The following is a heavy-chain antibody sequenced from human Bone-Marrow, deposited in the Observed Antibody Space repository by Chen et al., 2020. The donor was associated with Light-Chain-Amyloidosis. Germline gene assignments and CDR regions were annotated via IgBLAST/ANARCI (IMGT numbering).Heavy chain of an antibody. CDR2: INPDTGGT. Sequence: QVQMVQSGAEVKEPGASIKVSCKTSGYTFTDFYIHWVRQAPGQGLEWMAWINPDTGGTRYAQKFQGWITVTRETSTRTVYMELSRLRSGDTAVYYCAKDSEIRGLIYAMNVWGQWTTVNVSS. V-gene: IGHV1-2*04. CDR3: AKDSEIRGLIYAMNV. CDR1: GYTFTDFY. D-gene: IGHD3-10*01. J-gene: IGHJ6*02.